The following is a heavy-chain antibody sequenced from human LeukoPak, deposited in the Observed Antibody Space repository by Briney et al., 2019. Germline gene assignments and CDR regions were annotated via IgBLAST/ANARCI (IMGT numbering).Heavy chain of an antibody. Sequence: SVTLSFTATGSGGSISNYYWNWIRQPPGNGLVLFGYIYYSESTYSNPSLNSRVTISVDSFKTQFSLQLSSVTAAATAVYYAARFVQKWEHPTRDWFDPWGKGTRVNVPS. D-gene: IGHD1-26*01. CDR3: ARFVQKWEHPTRDWFDP. CDR1: GGSISNYY. J-gene: IGHJ5*02. V-gene: IGHV4-59*01. CDR2: IYYSEST.